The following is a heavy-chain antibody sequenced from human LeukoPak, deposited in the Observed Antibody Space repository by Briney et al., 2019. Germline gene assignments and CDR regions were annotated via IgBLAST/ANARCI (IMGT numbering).Heavy chain of an antibody. D-gene: IGHD3-16*02. CDR2: ISYDRSNK. Sequence: PGRSLRLSCAASGFTFSSYGMHWVRQAPGKGLEGGAVISYDRSNKYYADSVKGRFTISRDNSKNTLYLQMNSLRAEDTAVYYCAKDWSFYYYGMDVWGQGTTVTVSS. J-gene: IGHJ6*02. V-gene: IGHV3-30*18. CDR1: GFTFSSYG. CDR3: AKDWSFYYYGMDV.